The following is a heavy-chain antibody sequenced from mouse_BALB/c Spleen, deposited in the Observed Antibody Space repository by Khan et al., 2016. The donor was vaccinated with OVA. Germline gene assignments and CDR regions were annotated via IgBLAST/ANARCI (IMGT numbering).Heavy chain of an antibody. D-gene: IGHD2-1*01. V-gene: IGHV1S132*01. CDR3: ARGYFGNYEFAY. CDR1: GYTFTSYW. CDR2: IFPGTGTT. J-gene: IGHJ3*01. Sequence: VQLKQSGAELVKPGASVKLSCKTSGYTFTSYWIQWVKQRPGQGLGWIGQIFPGTGTTYYNENFKGKATLTVDTSSNTAYMQFSSLTSEDSAVYCCARGYFGNYEFAYWGQGTLVTVSP.